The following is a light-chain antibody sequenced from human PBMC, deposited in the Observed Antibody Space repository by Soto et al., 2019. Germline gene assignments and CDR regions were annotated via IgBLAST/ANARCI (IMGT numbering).Light chain of an antibody. Sequence: EIVLTRSPCTLSLSPGERATLSCRASQSVRSSYLAWYQQKSGQAPRLLIFGASNRATGIPDRLSGSGSGTEFTLTISRMEPEDFAVYYCQQYGRSRSFGQGTRLEIK. CDR1: QSVRSSY. CDR2: GAS. CDR3: QQYGRSRS. V-gene: IGKV3-20*01. J-gene: IGKJ5*01.